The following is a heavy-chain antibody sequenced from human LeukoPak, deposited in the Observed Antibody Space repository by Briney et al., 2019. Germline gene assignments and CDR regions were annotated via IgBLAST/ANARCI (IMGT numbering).Heavy chain of an antibody. CDR2: ISGSGGGT. J-gene: IGHJ4*02. Sequence: PGGSLRLSCAASGFTFTSYAVSWVRQAPGKGLEWVSSISGSGGGTFYADSVKGRFTISRDNSKNTLYLQMNDLRVEDTAVYYCARERPDSRNLDSWGRGALVTVSS. CDR1: GFTFTSYA. V-gene: IGHV3-23*01. D-gene: IGHD1-14*01. CDR3: ARERPDSRNLDS.